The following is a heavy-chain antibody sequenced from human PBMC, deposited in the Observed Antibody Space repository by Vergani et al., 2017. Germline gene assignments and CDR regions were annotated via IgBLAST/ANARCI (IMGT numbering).Heavy chain of an antibody. J-gene: IGHJ4*02. V-gene: IGHV3-30*18. Sequence: QVQLVESGGGGVPPGRSLRLFCAASGLTLSSYVMHWVRPAPGKGREWVAVISYDGSNKYYADSEKGRFTISRDNSKNTLYLQMNSLRAEDTAVYYCAKLLYGSGLSFAYWSQGTLVTVSS. CDR3: AKLLYGSGLSFAY. D-gene: IGHD3-10*01. CDR2: ISYDGSNK. CDR1: GLTLSSYV.